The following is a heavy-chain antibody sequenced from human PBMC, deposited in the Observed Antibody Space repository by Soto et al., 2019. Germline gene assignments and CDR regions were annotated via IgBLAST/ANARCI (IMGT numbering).Heavy chain of an antibody. CDR3: ARGGEVGVAGSAAFDM. J-gene: IGHJ3*02. D-gene: IGHD3-3*01. CDR1: GYTVTTHY. CDR2: INPGSGAA. V-gene: IGHV1-46*01. Sequence: QVQLVQSGAEVKKPGASVKISCTASGYTVTTHYMHWVRQAPGRGLEWMGAINPGSGAAKYTQNFQARVTMTRDTATNTVYMEMRALRSEDTAVFYCARGGEVGVAGSAAFDMWGQGTMVTVSS.